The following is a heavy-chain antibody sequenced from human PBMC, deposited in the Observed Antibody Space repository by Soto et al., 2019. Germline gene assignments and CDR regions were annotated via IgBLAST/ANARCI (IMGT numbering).Heavy chain of an antibody. J-gene: IGHJ4*02. V-gene: IGHV3-23*01. D-gene: IGHD6-19*01. CDR3: AGRRYSSGWRIFDY. CDR1: GFSFGTNA. CDR2: ISGSGAVT. Sequence: GGSLRLSCAASGFSFGTNAMTWVRQAPGKGLEWVSGISGSGAVTHYADSVKGRITISRDNSQNTLYLQMNSLRAEDTAVYYCAGRRYSSGWRIFDYWGQGTLVTVSS.